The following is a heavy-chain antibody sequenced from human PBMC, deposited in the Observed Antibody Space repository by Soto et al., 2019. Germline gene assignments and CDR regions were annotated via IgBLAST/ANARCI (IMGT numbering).Heavy chain of an antibody. D-gene: IGHD2-8*01. Sequence: GGPLRLSCAASGFTFSSYSMNWVRQAPGKGPEWISYIGPSHNDIGYAASVKGRFTISRDNAKDSLYLQMNSLRVEDTAVYYCAKCNGDIYYYYAMDVWGQGTTVTVSS. J-gene: IGHJ6*02. CDR1: GFTFSSYS. CDR3: AKCNGDIYYYYAMDV. V-gene: IGHV3-21*05. CDR2: IGPSHNDI.